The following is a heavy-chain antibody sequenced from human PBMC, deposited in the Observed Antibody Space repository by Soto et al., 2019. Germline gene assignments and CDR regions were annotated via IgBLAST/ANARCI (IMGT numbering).Heavy chain of an antibody. D-gene: IGHD3-10*01. CDR1: GFTFSNHY. Sequence: QMHLVESGGGLVKPGGSLRLSCEASGFTFSNHYMAWIRQAPGKGLEWVSYISTSGTSTFYADAVKGRFTISRDNAKDSLFLQMNSLRVDDTAVYFCARDGVLFLAGFDSWGQGTLVTVAS. J-gene: IGHJ4*02. CDR3: ARDGVLFLAGFDS. CDR2: ISTSGTST. V-gene: IGHV3-11*01.